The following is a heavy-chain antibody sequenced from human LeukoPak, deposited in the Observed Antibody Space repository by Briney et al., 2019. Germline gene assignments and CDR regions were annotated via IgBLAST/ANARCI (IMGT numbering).Heavy chain of an antibody. D-gene: IGHD5-24*01. Sequence: GGSLRLSCAASGFTFSGYWMSWVRQAPGKGLEWVANIEQDGGEKYYVDSVKGRFTISRDNAKNSLYLQMNSLRPEDTAVYYCAGRGDGNLYYFDHWGQGTLVTASS. V-gene: IGHV3-7*04. J-gene: IGHJ4*02. CDR3: AGRGDGNLYYFDH. CDR2: IEQDGGEK. CDR1: GFTFSGYW.